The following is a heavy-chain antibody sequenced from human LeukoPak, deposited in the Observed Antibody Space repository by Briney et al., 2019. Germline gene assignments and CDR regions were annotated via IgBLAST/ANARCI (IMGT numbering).Heavy chain of an antibody. CDR1: GGSINDRDW. J-gene: IGHJ6*02. V-gene: IGHV4-4*02. D-gene: IGHD2-8*01. CDR3: ARAPHRTSPGYYYSGMDV. Sequence: SETLSLTCDVSGGSINDRDWWTWVRQPPGKGLEWLGEIQSSGRTNYNPSLKSRVTFSINKSQNQVFLNLGSVTAADTAVYYCARAPHRTSPGYYYSGMDVWGQGTTVTVSS. CDR2: IQSSGRT.